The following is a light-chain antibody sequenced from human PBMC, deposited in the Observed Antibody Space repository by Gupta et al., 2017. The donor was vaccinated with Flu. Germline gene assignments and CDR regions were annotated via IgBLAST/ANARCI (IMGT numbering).Light chain of an antibody. J-gene: IGKJ1*01. CDR3: QQYSSTPQT. CDR2: GAS. Sequence: VSTQSPGTLSLSPEDSATLSCRASQSVSHSYLAWYQQKPGQAPRLLIYGASSRATGIPDRFSGRGSGADFTLTISSLEAEDVAVYYCQQYSSTPQTFGHGTKLEIK. CDR1: QSVSHSY. V-gene: IGKV3-20*01.